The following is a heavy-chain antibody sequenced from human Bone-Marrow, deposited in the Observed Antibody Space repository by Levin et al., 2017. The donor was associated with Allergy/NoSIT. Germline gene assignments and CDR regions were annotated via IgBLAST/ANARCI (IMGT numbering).Heavy chain of an antibody. V-gene: IGHV3-23*01. J-gene: IGHJ4*02. CDR1: GFTFGNYA. CDR3: AKDPQHYGDDVFDH. D-gene: IGHD4-17*01. Sequence: GESLKISCAVSGFTFGNYAMTWFRQAPGKGLEWVSTISGSGDNTHYADFVEGRFTISRDNSKNTLFLQMDSLRAEDTAVFYCAKDPQHYGDDVFDHWGQGTLVTVSS. CDR2: ISGSGDNT.